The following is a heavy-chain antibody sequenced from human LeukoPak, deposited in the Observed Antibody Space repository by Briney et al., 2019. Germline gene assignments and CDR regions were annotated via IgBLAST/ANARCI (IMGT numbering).Heavy chain of an antibody. CDR2: IYPRDGST. J-gene: IGHJ4*02. CDR1: GYTFTSNY. V-gene: IGHV1-46*01. Sequence: ASVKVSCKASGYTFTSNYIHWMRQAPGQGLEWMGMIYPRDGSTSYAQKFQGRVTVTRDTSTSTVHMELSGLRSEDTAVYYCARGWLAESTVVTPYNFWGQGTLVTVSS. CDR3: ARGWLAESTVVTPYNF. D-gene: IGHD4-23*01.